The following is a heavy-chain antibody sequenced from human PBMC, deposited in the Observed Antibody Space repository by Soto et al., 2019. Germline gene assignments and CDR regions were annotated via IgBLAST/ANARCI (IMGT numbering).Heavy chain of an antibody. J-gene: IGHJ4*02. Sequence: QVQLQQWGAGLLKLSETLSLTCAVYGGSFTDYYWCWIRQPPGKGLEWIGEINHSGSTNYNPSLKCRVTISVDTSKNQFCLKVSSVTAADTAVYYCARTDFTFVYWGQGTLVTVSS. V-gene: IGHV4-34*01. CDR3: ARTDFTFVY. D-gene: IGHD3-3*01. CDR2: INHSGST. CDR1: GGSFTDYY.